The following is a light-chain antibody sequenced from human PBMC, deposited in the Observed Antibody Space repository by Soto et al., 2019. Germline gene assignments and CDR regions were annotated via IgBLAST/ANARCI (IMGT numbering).Light chain of an antibody. V-gene: IGLV1-51*02. CDR1: SSNTENNY. CDR3: ATWHSSLSIGV. J-gene: IGLJ1*01. Sequence: QAVVTQPPSVSAAPGQKVTISCSGSSSNTENNYVSWYQQLPGTAPKLLIYENNKRPSGIPDRFSGSKSGTSATLVITGLQTADEADYYCATWHSSLSIGVFGTGTKLTVL. CDR2: ENN.